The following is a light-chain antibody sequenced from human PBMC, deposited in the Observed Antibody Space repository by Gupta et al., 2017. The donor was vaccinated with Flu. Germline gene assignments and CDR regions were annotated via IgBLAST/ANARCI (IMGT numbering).Light chain of an antibody. CDR1: QAVTDDQ. J-gene: IGKJ3*01. Sequence: TVLTQSPGTLSVSLGQRITLPCRASQAVTDDQLAWYQQKPGHSPRLIVYAVSRRASGISDKFTASGSGTDFTLTSSSLAPDDFGIYYWHHYSNSFTFGHGTTV. CDR2: AVS. V-gene: IGKV3-20*01. CDR3: HHYSNSFT.